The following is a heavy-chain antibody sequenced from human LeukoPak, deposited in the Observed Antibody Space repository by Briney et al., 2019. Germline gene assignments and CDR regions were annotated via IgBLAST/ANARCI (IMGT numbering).Heavy chain of an antibody. J-gene: IGHJ4*02. Sequence: GGSLRLSCAASGFTFSSYSMNWVRQAPGKGLEWVSYISSSSSTIYYADSVKGRFTISRDNAKNSLYLQMNSLRVEDTAVYYCARGALYQYYLDYWGWGQGTLVTVSS. CDR2: ISSSSSTI. V-gene: IGHV3-48*04. CDR3: ARGALYQYYLDYWG. CDR1: GFTFSSYS. D-gene: IGHD4-17*01.